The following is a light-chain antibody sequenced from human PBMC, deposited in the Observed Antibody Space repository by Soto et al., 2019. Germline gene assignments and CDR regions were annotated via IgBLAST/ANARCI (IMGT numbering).Light chain of an antibody. CDR3: LQHNTYPLA. CDR2: GAS. Sequence: DIQMTQSPSSLSASVGERVIITCRASQDIRNNLGWFQQKPGKAPKRLIYGASSLQSGVPSRFSGSGSGTEFSLTISSLQPEDFATYYCLQHNTYPLAFGGGTKVEI. V-gene: IGKV1-17*01. J-gene: IGKJ4*01. CDR1: QDIRNN.